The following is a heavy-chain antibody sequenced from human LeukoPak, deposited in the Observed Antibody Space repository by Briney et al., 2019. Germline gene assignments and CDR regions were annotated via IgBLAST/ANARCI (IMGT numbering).Heavy chain of an antibody. D-gene: IGHD1-26*01. Sequence: ASVKVSCKASGYTFTYYGINWVRQAPGQGLEWMGWISAYNGNTKYAQNLQGRVALTTDASTSTVYMELRSLRSDDMAVYYCARIRWQGGQWELEPYWGQGTLVTVSS. CDR3: ARIRWQGGQWELEPY. V-gene: IGHV1-18*03. J-gene: IGHJ4*02. CDR2: ISAYNGNT. CDR1: GYTFTYYG.